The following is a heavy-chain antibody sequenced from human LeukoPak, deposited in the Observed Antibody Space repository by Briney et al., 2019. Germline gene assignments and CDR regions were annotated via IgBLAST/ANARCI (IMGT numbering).Heavy chain of an antibody. CDR1: GGSISSGSYY. J-gene: IGHJ5*02. D-gene: IGHD6-19*01. CDR2: IYTSGST. V-gene: IGHV4-61*02. Sequence: SETLSLTCTVSGGSISSGSYYWSWIRQPAGKGLEWIGRIYTSGSTNYNPSLKSRVTISVDTSKNQFSLKLSSVTAADTAVYYCAREKSSGWYKGGFDPWGQGTLVTVSS. CDR3: AREKSSGWYKGGFDP.